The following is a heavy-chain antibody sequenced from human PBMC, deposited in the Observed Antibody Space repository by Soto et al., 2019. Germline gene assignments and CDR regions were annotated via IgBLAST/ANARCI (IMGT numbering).Heavy chain of an antibody. CDR1: GGTFSSYA. J-gene: IGHJ4*02. V-gene: IGHV1-69*01. CDR3: ARVGVQLERRWYYFDY. CDR2: IIPIFGTA. D-gene: IGHD1-1*01. Sequence: QVQLVQSGAEVKKPGSSVKVSCKASGGTFSSYAISWVRQAPGQGLEWMGGIIPIFGTANYAQKFQGRVTITADESTSTAYMELSSLRSKDTAVYYCARVGVQLERRWYYFDYWGQGTLVTVSS.